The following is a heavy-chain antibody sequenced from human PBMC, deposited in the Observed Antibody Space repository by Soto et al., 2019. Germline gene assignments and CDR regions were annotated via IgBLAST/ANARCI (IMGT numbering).Heavy chain of an antibody. CDR2: ISYDGSNK. Sequence: QVQLVESGGGVVQPGRSLRLSCAASGFTFSSYAMHWVRQAPGKGLEWVAVISYDGSNKYYADSVKGRFTISRDNSKNMLYLQMNSLRAEDTAVYYCASTVVEMATKSGFDYWGQGTLVTVSS. CDR1: GFTFSSYA. D-gene: IGHD2-2*01. J-gene: IGHJ4*02. V-gene: IGHV3-30-3*01. CDR3: ASTVVEMATKSGFDY.